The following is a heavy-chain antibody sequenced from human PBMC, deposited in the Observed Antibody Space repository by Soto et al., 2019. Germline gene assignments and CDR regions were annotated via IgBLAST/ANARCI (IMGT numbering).Heavy chain of an antibody. CDR2: MDPNRGHS. V-gene: IGHV1-8*01. Sequence: ASVKVSCKASGYNISSYDIIWVRQAAGQGLEWMGWMDPNRGHSDSVQNFRGRVTMTTNISATTAYLQWASLKASDTAIYYCARHPNYFGSGSNWFDPWGQGTLVTVSS. CDR3: ARHPNYFGSGSNWFDP. J-gene: IGHJ5*02. CDR1: GYNISSYD. D-gene: IGHD3-10*01.